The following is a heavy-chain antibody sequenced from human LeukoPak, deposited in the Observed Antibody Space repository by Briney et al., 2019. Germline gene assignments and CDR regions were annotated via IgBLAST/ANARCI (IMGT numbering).Heavy chain of an antibody. Sequence: KPSETLSLTCAVYGGSFSGYYWSWIRQPPGKGLEWIGEINHSGSTNYNPSLKSRVTISVDTSKNQFSLKLSSVTAADTAVYYCARGRKVLRLLWNSPWNGWFDPWGQGTLVTVSS. V-gene: IGHV4-34*01. CDR1: GGSFSGYY. J-gene: IGHJ5*02. CDR2: INHSGST. CDR3: ARGRKVLRLLWNSPWNGWFDP. D-gene: IGHD1-1*01.